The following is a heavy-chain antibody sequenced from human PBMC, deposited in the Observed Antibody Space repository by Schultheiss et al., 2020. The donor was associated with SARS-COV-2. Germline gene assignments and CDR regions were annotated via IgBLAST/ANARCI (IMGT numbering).Heavy chain of an antibody. J-gene: IGHJ4*02. CDR2: IIPIFGTA. CDR1: GGTFSSYA. CDR3: ARVPRPGIAAAGE. V-gene: IGHV1-69*06. Sequence: SVKVSCKASGGTFSSYAISWVRQAPGQGLEWMGGIIPIFGTANYAQKFQGRVTMTEDTSTDTAYMELSSLRSDDTAVYYCARVPRPGIAAAGEWGQGTLVTVSS. D-gene: IGHD6-13*01.